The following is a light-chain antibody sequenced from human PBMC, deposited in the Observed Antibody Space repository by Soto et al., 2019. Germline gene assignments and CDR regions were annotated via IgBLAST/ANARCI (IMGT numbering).Light chain of an antibody. CDR3: SSYTSSSTLV. Sequence: QPVLTQPASVSGSPGQSITISCTGTSSDVGGYNYVSWYQHHPGKAPKLMISDVSDRPSGVSDRFSGSKSGNTASLTISGLQAEDEADYYCSSYTSSSTLVFGGGTKVTVL. V-gene: IGLV2-14*03. CDR1: SSDVGGYNY. CDR2: DVS. J-gene: IGLJ3*02.